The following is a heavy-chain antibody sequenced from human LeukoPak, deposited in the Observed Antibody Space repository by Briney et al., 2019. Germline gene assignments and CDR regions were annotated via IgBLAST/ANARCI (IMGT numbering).Heavy chain of an antibody. CDR2: IYYSGST. Sequence: SETLSLTCAVYGGSFSGYYWSWIRQPPGKGLEWIGYIYYSGSTNHNPSLKSRVTISVDTSKNQFSLKLSSVTAADTAVYYCAPYYYDSSGPAGGLFDYWGQGSLVTVSS. CDR3: APYYYDSSGPAGGLFDY. J-gene: IGHJ4*02. CDR1: GGSFSGYY. D-gene: IGHD3-22*01. V-gene: IGHV4-59*01.